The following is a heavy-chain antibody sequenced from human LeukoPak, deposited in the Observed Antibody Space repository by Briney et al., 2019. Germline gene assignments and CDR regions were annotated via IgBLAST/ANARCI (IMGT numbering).Heavy chain of an antibody. V-gene: IGHV3-30*19. CDR3: AREVIRGHNYNWFDP. D-gene: IGHD3-10*01. Sequence: PGGSLRLSCAASGFTFSNYGMHWVRQAPGKGLEWVAVISYDGSNKYYADSVKGRFTISRDNSKNTLYLQMNSLRAEDTAVYYCAREVIRGHNYNWFDPWGQGTLVTVSS. CDR1: GFTFSNYG. J-gene: IGHJ5*02. CDR2: ISYDGSNK.